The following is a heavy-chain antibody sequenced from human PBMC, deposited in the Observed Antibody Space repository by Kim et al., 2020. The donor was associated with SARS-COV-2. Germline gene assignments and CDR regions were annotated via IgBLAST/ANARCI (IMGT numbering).Heavy chain of an antibody. Sequence: NQNFAQKLQGRVTLTTDTSKSTGYMEWRSLTSDDTAVYYCARDLNWNSDYWGQGTLVTVSS. D-gene: IGHD1-1*01. V-gene: IGHV1-18*01. J-gene: IGHJ4*02. CDR2: NQ. CDR3: ARDLNWNSDY.